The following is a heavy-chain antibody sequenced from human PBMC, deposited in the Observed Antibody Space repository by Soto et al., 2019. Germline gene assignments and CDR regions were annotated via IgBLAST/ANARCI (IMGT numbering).Heavy chain of an antibody. CDR1: GGTFSSYA. CDR3: AADGATAMVRGVMAGPYYYYYGMDV. CDR2: IIPIFGTA. J-gene: IGHJ6*02. V-gene: IGHV1-69*05. D-gene: IGHD3-10*01. Sequence: ASVKVSCKASGGTFSSYAISWVRQAPGQGLEWMGGIIPIFGTANYAQKFQERVTITRDMSTSTAYMELSSLRSEDTAVYYCAADGATAMVRGVMAGPYYYYYGMDVWGQGTTVTVSS.